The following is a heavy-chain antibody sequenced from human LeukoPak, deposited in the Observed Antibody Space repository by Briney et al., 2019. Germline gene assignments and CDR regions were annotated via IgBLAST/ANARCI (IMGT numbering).Heavy chain of an antibody. J-gene: IGHJ6*02. V-gene: IGHV1-46*01. CDR2: INPSGGSR. CDR1: GYTFTRYY. D-gene: IGHD6-13*01. CDR3: ARDRLGSSWYYYYYGMDV. Sequence: GASVKVSCKASGYTFTRYYMHWVRQAPGQGLEWMGIINPSGGSRTYAEQFQGRVTMTRDTSTSTGYMELSSLRSEDTAVYYCARDRLGSSWYYYYYGMDVWGQGTTVTVSS.